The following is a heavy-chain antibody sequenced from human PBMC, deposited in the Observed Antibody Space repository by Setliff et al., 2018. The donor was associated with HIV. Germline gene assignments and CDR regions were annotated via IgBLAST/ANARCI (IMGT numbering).Heavy chain of an antibody. J-gene: IGHJ4*02. V-gene: IGHV3-23*01. CDR3: VRDPVRATSVLTYWYFDY. CDR1: GFTFSAYA. Sequence: GSLRLSCAASGFTFSAYAMTWVRRAPGRGLEWVSATTSNGRTTDYAESVRGRFTLSRDNSGNTLYLQMTSLRAEDTAIYYCVRDPVRATSVLTYWYFDYWGQGALVTVSS. D-gene: IGHD2-21*01. CDR2: TTSNGRTT.